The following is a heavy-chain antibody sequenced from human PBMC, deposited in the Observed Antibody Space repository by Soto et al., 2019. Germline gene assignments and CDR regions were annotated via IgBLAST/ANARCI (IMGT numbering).Heavy chain of an antibody. CDR1: GGSISSGVCY. Sequence: SETLSLTCTVSGGSISSGVCYWSWIRQHPGKGLEWIGYIYYSGSTYYNPSLKSRVTISVDTSKNQFSLKLSSVTAADTAVYYCASGYCSGGSCYSSGYYYYYMDVWGKGTTVTVSS. CDR2: IYYSGST. D-gene: IGHD2-15*01. V-gene: IGHV4-31*03. J-gene: IGHJ6*03. CDR3: ASGYCSGGSCYSSGYYYYYMDV.